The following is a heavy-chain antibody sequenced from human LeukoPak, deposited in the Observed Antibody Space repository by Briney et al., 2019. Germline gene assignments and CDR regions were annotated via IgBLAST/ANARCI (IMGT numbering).Heavy chain of an antibody. CDR1: GGSISSSSYY. Sequence: SETLSLTCTVSGGSISSSSYYWGWIRQPPGKGLEWIGSIYYSGSTYYNPSLKGRVTISVDTSKNEFSLKLSSVTAADTAVYYCARRSGSYEDAFDIWGQGTMVTVSS. CDR2: IYYSGST. J-gene: IGHJ3*02. D-gene: IGHD1-26*01. V-gene: IGHV4-39*01. CDR3: ARRSGSYEDAFDI.